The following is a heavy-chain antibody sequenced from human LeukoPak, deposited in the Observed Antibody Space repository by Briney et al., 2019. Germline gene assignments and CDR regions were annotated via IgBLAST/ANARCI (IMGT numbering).Heavy chain of an antibody. D-gene: IGHD6-13*01. J-gene: IGHJ4*02. V-gene: IGHV1-2*02. CDR2: INPNSGGT. CDR1: GYTFTGYY. Sequence: ASVKVSCKASGYTFTGYYIYWVRQAPGEGLEWMGWINPNSGGTNYAQKFQGRVTMTREMSISTAYMELSRLRSDDTAVYYCARGQQLASNWGQGTLVTVSS. CDR3: ARGQQLASN.